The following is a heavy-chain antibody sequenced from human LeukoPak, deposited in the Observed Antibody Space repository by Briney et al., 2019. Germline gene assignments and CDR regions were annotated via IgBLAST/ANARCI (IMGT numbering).Heavy chain of an antibody. J-gene: IGHJ5*02. V-gene: IGHV1-18*01. CDR1: GYTFTSYG. Sequence: ASVKVSCKASGYTFTSYGISWVRQAPGQGLEWMGWISAYNGNTNYAQKLQGRVTMTTDTSTSTAYMELRSLRSDDTAVYYCPRDVGYCSSTSCYYWFVPWGQGTLVTVSS. CDR2: ISAYNGNT. D-gene: IGHD2-2*01. CDR3: PRDVGYCSSTSCYYWFVP.